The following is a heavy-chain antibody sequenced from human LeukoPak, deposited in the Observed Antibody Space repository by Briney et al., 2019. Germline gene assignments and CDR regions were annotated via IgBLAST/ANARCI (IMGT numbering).Heavy chain of an antibody. D-gene: IGHD3-10*01. V-gene: IGHV3-7*01. J-gene: IGHJ5*02. CDR3: ARDQNYCGSGSWFDP. CDR1: GFTFSSYW. CDR2: IKQDGSEK. Sequence: GGSLRLSCAASGFTFSSYWMSWVRQAPGKGLEWVANIKQDGSEKYYVDSVKGRFTISRDNAKNSLYLQMNSLRAEDTAVYYCARDQNYCGSGSWFDPWGQGTLVTVSS.